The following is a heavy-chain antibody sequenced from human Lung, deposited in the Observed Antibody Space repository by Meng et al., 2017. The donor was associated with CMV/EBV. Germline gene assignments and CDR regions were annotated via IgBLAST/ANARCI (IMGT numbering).Heavy chain of an antibody. CDR1: RFPFSTYS. CDR2: ISSSSTYI. Sequence: GESLKISCAASRFPFSTYSMNWVRQAPGKGLEWVSSISSSSTYIYYADSVKGRFTISRDNAKNSLYLQMNSLRAEDTAVYYCARDRGNDFWRTKGYCDLRGRDTLVTVSS. J-gene: IGHJ2*01. CDR3: ARDRGNDFWRTKGYCDL. D-gene: IGHD3-3*01. V-gene: IGHV3-21*01.